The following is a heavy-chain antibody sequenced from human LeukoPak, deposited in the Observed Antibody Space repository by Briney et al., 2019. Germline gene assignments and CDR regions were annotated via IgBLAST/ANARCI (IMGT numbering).Heavy chain of an antibody. CDR1: GYTFTGYY. D-gene: IGHD3-3*01. V-gene: IGHV1-2*06. CDR2: INPNSGGT. J-gene: IGHJ6*03. Sequence: ASVKVSCKASGYTFTGYYMHWVRQAPGQGLEWMGRINPNSGGTNYAQKFQGRVTMTRDTSISTAYMELSRLRSDDTAVYYCARNFWSGYYRMGGYYYYMDVWGKGTTVTVS. CDR3: ARNFWSGYYRMGGYYYYMDV.